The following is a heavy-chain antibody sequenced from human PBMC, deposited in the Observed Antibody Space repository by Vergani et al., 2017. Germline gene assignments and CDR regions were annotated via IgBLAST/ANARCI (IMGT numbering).Heavy chain of an antibody. J-gene: IGHJ4*02. CDR2: IKQDGSEK. V-gene: IGHV3-7*01. CDR3: ARDGDTAMVIPLDY. CDR1: GFTFSSYW. Sequence: VQLVESGGGVVQPGRSLRLSCAASGFTFSSYWMSWVRQAPGKGLEWVANIKQDGSEKYYVDSVKGRFTISRDNAKNSLYLQMNSLRAEDTAVYYCARDGDTAMVIPLDYWGQGTLVTVSS. D-gene: IGHD5-18*01.